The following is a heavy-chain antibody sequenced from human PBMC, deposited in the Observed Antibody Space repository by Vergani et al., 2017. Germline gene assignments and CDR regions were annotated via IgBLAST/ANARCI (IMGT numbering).Heavy chain of an antibody. CDR2: MSWDGRNK. CDR1: GFTFSSYG. D-gene: IGHD2-2*01. V-gene: IGHV3-30*19. J-gene: IGHJ5*01. Sequence: QVQLVESGGGVVQPGRSLRLSCAASGFTFSSYGMHWVRQAPGKGLEWVAVMSWDGRNKTLVDSVRGRIAISRDNSKKRLHVQVNRLRAEDTTVQGFCPSTSSYGLPISMRLEFLIDSWGQGTLVTVS. CDR3: CPSTSSYGLPISMRLEFLIDS.